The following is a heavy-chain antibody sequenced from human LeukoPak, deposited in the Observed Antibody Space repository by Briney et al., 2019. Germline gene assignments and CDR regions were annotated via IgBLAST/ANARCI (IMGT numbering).Heavy chain of an antibody. Sequence: SVKGSCKASGGTFSSYTLSWVRQAPGQGLEWMGRIIPILGIANYAQKFQGRVTITADKSTSTACMELSSLRSEDTAVYYCARGLVPAAISPDYWGQGTLVTVSS. CDR2: IIPILGIA. D-gene: IGHD2-2*02. CDR3: ARGLVPAAISPDY. V-gene: IGHV1-69*02. J-gene: IGHJ4*02. CDR1: GGTFSSYT.